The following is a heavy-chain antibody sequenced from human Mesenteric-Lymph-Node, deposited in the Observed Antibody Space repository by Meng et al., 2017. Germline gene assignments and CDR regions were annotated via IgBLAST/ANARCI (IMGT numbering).Heavy chain of an antibody. D-gene: IGHD4-17*01. Sequence: QVQLQESGPGLVKPSQTLSLTCTVSGGSISSSDSYWSWIRQPPGKGLEWIGYIYNSGTAYYNPSLKSRVTISVDTSKNQFSLKLNSVTAADTAVYYCARVLKGMTTVTTWYFNLWGRGTLVTVSS. J-gene: IGHJ2*01. CDR3: ARVLKGMTTVTTWYFNL. CDR1: GGSISSSDSY. V-gene: IGHV4-30-4*01. CDR2: IYNSGTA.